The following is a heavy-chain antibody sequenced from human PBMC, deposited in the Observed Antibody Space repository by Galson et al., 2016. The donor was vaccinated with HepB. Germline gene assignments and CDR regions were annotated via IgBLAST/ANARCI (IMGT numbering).Heavy chain of an antibody. V-gene: IGHV1-3*04. J-gene: IGHJ4*02. Sequence: SVKVSCKASGYTFNTYAVHWLRQAPGQRLEWIGWINTGNGHTKYSQKFQGRVTIAGDTSASTAYMELSSLRSEDTAVHYCARELTVGYFDYWGQGTLVTVSS. CDR3: ARELTVGYFDY. CDR2: INTGNGHT. D-gene: IGHD3-22*01. CDR1: GYTFNTYA.